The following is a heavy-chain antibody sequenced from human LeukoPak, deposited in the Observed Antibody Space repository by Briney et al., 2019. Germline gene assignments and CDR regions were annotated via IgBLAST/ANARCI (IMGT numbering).Heavy chain of an antibody. J-gene: IGHJ3*02. CDR2: IYHSGST. D-gene: IGHD3-9*01. V-gene: IGHV4-38-2*02. CDR1: GYSVSSGYH. Sequence: SETLSLTCTVSGYSVSSGYHWGWIRQPPGKGLEWIGSIYHSGSTYYNPSLKSRVTISVDTSKNQFSLKLSSVTAADTAVYYCARHLVYAFDIWGQGTMVTVSS. CDR3: ARHLVYAFDI.